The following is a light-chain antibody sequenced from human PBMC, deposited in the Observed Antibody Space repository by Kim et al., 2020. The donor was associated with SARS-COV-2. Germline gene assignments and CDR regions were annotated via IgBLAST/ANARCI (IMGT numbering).Light chain of an antibody. CDR2: GKT. J-gene: IGLJ1*01. CDR3: MSRDTDGPHNYV. V-gene: IGLV3-19*01. Sequence: LGQTVRITCQGDSLRSYFASWYKQKPGQAPLLVIYGKTNRPSGIPDRFSGSSSGRTASLTITGTQAEDEADYYCMSRDTDGPHNYVFGPGTKVTVL. CDR1: SLRSYF.